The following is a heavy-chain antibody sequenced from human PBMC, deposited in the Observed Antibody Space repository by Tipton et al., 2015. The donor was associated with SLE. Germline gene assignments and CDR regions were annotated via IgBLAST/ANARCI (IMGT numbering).Heavy chain of an antibody. CDR2: IYHIGIT. J-gene: IGHJ3*02. CDR1: GGSISSYY. Sequence: TLSLTCTVSGGSISSYYWSWIRQPPGKGLEWIGYIYHIGITNYNPFLKSRVTISVDTSKNQFSLKLSSVTAADTAVYYCARDGGAFDIWGQGTMVAVPS. CDR3: ARDGGAFDI. V-gene: IGHV4-59*01.